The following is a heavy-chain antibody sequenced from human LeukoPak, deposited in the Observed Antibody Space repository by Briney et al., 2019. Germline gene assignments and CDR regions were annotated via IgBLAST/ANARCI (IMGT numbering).Heavy chain of an antibody. CDR3: ASDGAKFGALTYYYCMDV. V-gene: IGHV3-23*01. CDR1: GLTFSSYA. D-gene: IGHD3-10*01. CDR2: VSGGGGST. Sequence: GGSLRLSCAFSGLTFSSYAMTWVRQAPGKGLEWVSAVSGGGGSTYYADSVRGRFTISRDNSKNTLYLQMNSLKAEDTAVYYCASDGAKFGALTYYYCMDVWGKGTTVTVSS. J-gene: IGHJ6*03.